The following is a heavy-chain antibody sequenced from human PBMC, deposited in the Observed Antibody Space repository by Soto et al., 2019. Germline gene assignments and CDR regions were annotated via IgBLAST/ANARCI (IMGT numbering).Heavy chain of an antibody. D-gene: IGHD3-10*02. CDR3: AKPYCYYVRAVDS. CDR2: ISGSGGST. V-gene: IGHV3-23*01. J-gene: IGHJ4*02. CDR1: GFTFSSYA. Sequence: EVQLLESGGGLVQPGGSLRLSCAASGFTFSSYAMSWVRHAPGKGLEWVSAISGSGGSTYYADSVKGRFTISRDNSKNTRYLQRNSMSAEDTAVYYCAKPYCYYVRAVDSWCKGTQVTVSS.